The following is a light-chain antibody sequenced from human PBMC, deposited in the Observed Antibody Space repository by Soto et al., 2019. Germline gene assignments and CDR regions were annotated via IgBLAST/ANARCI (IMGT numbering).Light chain of an antibody. Sequence: EIVMTQSPATLSVSPGERASLSCRASQSVGSYLAWYQQTAGQAPRLLIYDASTRATGIPARFSGSGSGTEFTLTISSLQSEDFAVYSCQQYTNWPYTFGQGTKLEIK. CDR1: QSVGSY. CDR2: DAS. CDR3: QQYTNWPYT. V-gene: IGKV3-15*01. J-gene: IGKJ2*01.